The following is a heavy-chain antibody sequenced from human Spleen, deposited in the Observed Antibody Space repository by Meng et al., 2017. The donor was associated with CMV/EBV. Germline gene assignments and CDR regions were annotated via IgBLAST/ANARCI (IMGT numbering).Heavy chain of an antibody. D-gene: IGHD3-3*01. J-gene: IGHJ4*02. CDR3: ARDLGFLEWLSVFDY. CDR2: IRYDGNNK. Sequence: GESLKISCAASGFIFTTYGMHWVRQAPGKGLEWVAFIRYDGNNKYYTDSVKGRFAISRDNSKNTLYLQMNSLRAEDMAVYYCARDLGFLEWLSVFDYWGQGTLVTVSS. CDR1: GFIFTTYG. V-gene: IGHV3-30*02.